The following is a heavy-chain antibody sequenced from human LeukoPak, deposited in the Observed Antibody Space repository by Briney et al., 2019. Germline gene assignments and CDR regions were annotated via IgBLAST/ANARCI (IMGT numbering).Heavy chain of an antibody. V-gene: IGHV3-64*01. CDR2: ISNNGGST. D-gene: IGHD3-22*01. CDR1: GFTFSSYA. J-gene: IGHJ3*02. CDR3: ASDHVKDSSGYYAFDI. Sequence: GGSLRLSCAASGFTFSSYAMHWVRQAPGKGLEYVSAISNNGGSTYYANSVKGRFTISRDNSKNTLYLQMGSLRAEDMAVYYCASDHVKDSSGYYAFDIWGQGTMVTVSS.